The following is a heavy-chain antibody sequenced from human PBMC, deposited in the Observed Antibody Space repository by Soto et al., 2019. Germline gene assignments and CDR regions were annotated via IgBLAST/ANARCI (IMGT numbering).Heavy chain of an antibody. J-gene: IGHJ4*02. CDR1: GFTFSSYA. CDR2: ISYDGSNK. Sequence: QVQLVESGGGVVQPGRSLRLSCAASGFTFSSYAMHWVRQAPGKGLEWVAVISYDGSNKYYADSVKGRFTISRDNSKNTLYLQMNSLRADDTAVYYCARDSGAAAGALDYWGQGTLVTVSS. CDR3: ARDSGAAAGALDY. V-gene: IGHV3-30-3*01. D-gene: IGHD6-13*01.